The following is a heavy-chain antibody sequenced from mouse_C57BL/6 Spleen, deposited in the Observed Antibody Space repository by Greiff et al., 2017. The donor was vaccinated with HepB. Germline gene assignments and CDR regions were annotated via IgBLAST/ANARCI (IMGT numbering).Heavy chain of an antibody. D-gene: IGHD1-1*01. V-gene: IGHV1-82*01. J-gene: IGHJ2*01. Sequence: VQLQQSGPELVKPGASVKISCKASGYAFSSSWMNWVKQRPGKGLEWIGRIYPGDGDTNYNGKFTGKATLTADKSSSTAYMQLSSLTSEDSAVYFCARAPYYYGSSYPYYFDYWGQGTTLTVSS. CDR3: ARAPYYYGSSYPYYFDY. CDR1: GYAFSSSW. CDR2: IYPGDGDT.